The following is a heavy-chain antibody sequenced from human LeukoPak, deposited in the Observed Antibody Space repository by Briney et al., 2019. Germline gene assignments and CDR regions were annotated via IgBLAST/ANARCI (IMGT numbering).Heavy chain of an antibody. CDR1: GYTFTSYY. CDR2: INPSGGST. D-gene: IGHD3-3*01. J-gene: IGHJ5*02. Sequence: ASVEVSCKASGYTFTSYYMHWVRQAPGQGLEWMGIINPSGGSTSYAQKFQGRVTMTRDTSTSTVYMELSSLRSEDTAVYYCARDRGRDYDLHPWGQGTLVTVSS. V-gene: IGHV1-46*03. CDR3: ARDRGRDYDLHP.